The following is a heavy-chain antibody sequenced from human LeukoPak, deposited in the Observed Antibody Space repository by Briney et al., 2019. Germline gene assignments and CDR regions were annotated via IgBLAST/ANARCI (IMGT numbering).Heavy chain of an antibody. J-gene: IGHJ4*02. CDR2: IKEDGSEK. V-gene: IGHV3-7*01. Sequence: QPGGSLRLACAASGFTFSTYWMSWVRQAPGKGLEWVANIKEDGSEKYYVDSVKGRFTISRDNAKNSLYLQMNSLRAEDTAVYYCARGGGYYFDYLGQGTLVTVSS. D-gene: IGHD5-24*01. CDR3: ARGGGYYFDY. CDR1: GFTFSTYW.